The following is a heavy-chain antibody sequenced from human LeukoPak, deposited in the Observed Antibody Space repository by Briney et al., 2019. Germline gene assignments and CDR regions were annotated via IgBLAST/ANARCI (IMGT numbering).Heavy chain of an antibody. CDR3: AGSKRRPLAARLSSYWFDP. V-gene: IGHV1-3*01. CDR1: GYTFTSYA. D-gene: IGHD6-6*01. J-gene: IGHJ5*02. CDR2: INAGNGNT. Sequence: GASVKVSCKASGYTFTSYAMHWVRQAPGQRLEWMGWINAGNGNTKYSQKFQGRVTITRDTSASTAYMELSSLRSEDTAVYYCAGSKRRPLAARLSSYWFDPWGQGTLVTVSS.